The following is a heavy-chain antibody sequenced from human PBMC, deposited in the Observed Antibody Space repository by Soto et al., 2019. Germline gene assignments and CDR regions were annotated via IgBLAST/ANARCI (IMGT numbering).Heavy chain of an antibody. D-gene: IGHD2-15*01. CDR2: IYYSGST. CDR3: ARTPIGYCSGGTCSNWFDP. V-gene: IGHV4-59*08. Sequence: SETLSLTCPVSGGSISGNYWSWYRQPPGRGLEWIGYIYYSGSTYVSPSLKSRVTMSVDTSENQFFLKLRSVTAADTAVYYCARTPIGYCSGGTCSNWFDPWGQGTLVTVSS. CDR1: GGSISGNY. J-gene: IGHJ5*02.